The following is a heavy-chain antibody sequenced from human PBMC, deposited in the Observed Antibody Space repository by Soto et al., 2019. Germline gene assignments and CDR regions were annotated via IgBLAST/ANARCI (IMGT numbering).Heavy chain of an antibody. Sequence: QITLKESGPTLVKPTQTLTLTCTFSGFSLSTSGVGVGWIRQPPGKALEWLALIYWDDDKRYSPSLKSRLTIPKDTSKNQVVLTMTNMDPVDTATYYCAHRLVHYYDSSGYYFNYWGQGTLDTVSS. CDR2: IYWDDDK. CDR3: AHRLVHYYDSSGYYFNY. V-gene: IGHV2-5*02. CDR1: GFSLSTSGVG. D-gene: IGHD3-22*01. J-gene: IGHJ4*02.